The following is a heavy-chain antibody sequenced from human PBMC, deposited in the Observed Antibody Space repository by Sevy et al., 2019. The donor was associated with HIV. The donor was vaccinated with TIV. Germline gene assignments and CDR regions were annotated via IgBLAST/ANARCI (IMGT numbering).Heavy chain of an antibody. CDR3: AREGHGHFDFDY. CDR2: VSAIDGAT. Sequence: GGSLRLSCAASGFTFTPYAMNWVRQAPGRGLEWVSSVSAIDGATYYADSVMGRFTISRDNSENTLYLQMSSLRPEDTAVYYLAREGHGHFDFDYWGQGPLVTVSS. J-gene: IGHJ4*02. V-gene: IGHV3-23*01. CDR1: GFTFTPYA. D-gene: IGHD3-3*02.